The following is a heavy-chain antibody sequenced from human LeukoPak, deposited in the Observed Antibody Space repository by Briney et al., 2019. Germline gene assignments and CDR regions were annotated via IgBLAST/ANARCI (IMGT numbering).Heavy chain of an antibody. V-gene: IGHV1-69*06. J-gene: IGHJ4*02. CDR2: IIPIFGTA. D-gene: IGHD3-3*01. CDR1: GGTFSSYA. Sequence: ASVKVSCKASGGTFSSYAISWVRQAPGQGLEWMGGIIPIFGTANYAQKFQGRVTITADKSTSTAYKELSSLRSEDTAVYYCFWSGYYTDGFFDYWGQGTLVTVSS. CDR3: FWSGYYTDGFFDY.